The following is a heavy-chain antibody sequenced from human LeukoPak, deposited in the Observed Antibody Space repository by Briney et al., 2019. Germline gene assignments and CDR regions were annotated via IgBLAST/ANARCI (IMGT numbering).Heavy chain of an antibody. D-gene: IGHD3-9*01. CDR1: GGSISSSSYY. J-gene: IGHJ4*02. CDR3: ASLHHYDILTGYFDY. Sequence: SETLSLTCTVSGGSISSSSYYWGWIRQPPEKGLEWIGSINYRGTTYYNPSLKSRVAIFVDTSKNQFSLKLSSVTAADTAVYYCASLHHYDILTGYFDYWGQGTLVTVSS. CDR2: INYRGTT. V-gene: IGHV4-39*07.